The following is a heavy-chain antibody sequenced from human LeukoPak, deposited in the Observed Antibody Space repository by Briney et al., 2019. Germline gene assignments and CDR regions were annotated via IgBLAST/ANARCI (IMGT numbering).Heavy chain of an antibody. CDR1: GGTFSSYA. CDR2: IIPILGIA. Sequence: SVKVSCKASGGTFSSYAISWVRQAPGQGLEWMGRIIPILGIANYAQKFQGRVTITADKSTSTAYMELSSLRSEDTAVYYCARDHADNASDYWGQGTLVTVSS. CDR3: ARDHADNASDY. J-gene: IGHJ4*02. V-gene: IGHV1-69*04. D-gene: IGHD2-2*01.